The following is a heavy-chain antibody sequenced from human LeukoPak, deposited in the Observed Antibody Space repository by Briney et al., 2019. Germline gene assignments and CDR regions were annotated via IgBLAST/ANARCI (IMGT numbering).Heavy chain of an antibody. CDR2: INAGNGNT. V-gene: IGHV1-3*01. J-gene: IGHJ5*02. D-gene: IGHD6-13*01. CDR1: GYTFTSYA. CDR3: ARDRAIAAADLTWFDP. Sequence: SVKVSCKASGYTFTSYAMHWVRQAPGQRLEWMGWINAGNGNTKYSQKFQGRVTITRDTSASTAYMELSSLRSEDTAVYYCARDRAIAAADLTWFDPWGQGTLVTVSS.